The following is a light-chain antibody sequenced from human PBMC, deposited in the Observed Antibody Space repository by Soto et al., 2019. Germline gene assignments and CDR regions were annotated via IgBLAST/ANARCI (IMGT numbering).Light chain of an antibody. CDR3: HHYGISPPIT. CDR2: GAS. J-gene: IGKJ5*01. V-gene: IGKV3-20*01. CDR1: QSFSSTY. Sequence: ESVLTQSPATLSLSPGERATLSCRASQSFSSTYLAWYQQKPGQAPRLLIYGASSRATGIPDRFSGSGSGTDFTLTISRLEPEDFAVYYCHHYGISPPITFGQCTRLEI.